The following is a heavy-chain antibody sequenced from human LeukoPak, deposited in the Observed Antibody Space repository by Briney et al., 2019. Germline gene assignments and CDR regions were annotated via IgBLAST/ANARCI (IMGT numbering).Heavy chain of an antibody. CDR1: GGTFSSYA. J-gene: IGHJ3*02. D-gene: IGHD5-24*01. Sequence: ASVKVSCKASGGTFSSYAISWVRQAPGQGLEWMGIINPSGGSASYAEKFQGRVTMTRDSSTSTVYMELSSLRSEDTAVYYCARDSVEMATITGGAFDIWGQGTMVSVSS. CDR3: ARDSVEMATITGGAFDI. V-gene: IGHV1-46*01. CDR2: INPSGGSA.